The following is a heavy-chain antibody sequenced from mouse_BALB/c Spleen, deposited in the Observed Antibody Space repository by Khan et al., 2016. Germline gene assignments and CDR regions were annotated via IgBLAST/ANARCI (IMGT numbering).Heavy chain of an antibody. V-gene: IGHV5-17*02. CDR3: ARGDY. CDR2: ISSGSSTI. CDR1: GFTFSSYA. Sequence: EVELVESGGGLVKPGGSLKLSCAASGFTFSSYAMSWVRQSPEKRLEWVAEISSGSSTIYYADTLKGRFTISRDNPKNALFLQMTSLRSEDTAMCYCARGDYWGQGTTLTVSS. J-gene: IGHJ2*01.